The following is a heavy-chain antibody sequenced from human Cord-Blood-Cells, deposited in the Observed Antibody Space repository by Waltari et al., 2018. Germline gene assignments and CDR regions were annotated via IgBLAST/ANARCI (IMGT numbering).Heavy chain of an antibody. V-gene: IGHV3-30-3*01. Sequence: QVQLVESGGGVVQPGRSLRLSCAASGFTFSSYAMHWVRQAPGKGLEWVAVISYDGSNKYYADSVRGRFTISRDNSQSALYLQMNSLRAEDTAVYYCARDREYYDFWSGSFDYWGQGTLVTVSS. CDR3: ARDREYYDFWSGSFDY. CDR1: GFTFSSYA. J-gene: IGHJ4*02. CDR2: ISYDGSNK. D-gene: IGHD3-3*01.